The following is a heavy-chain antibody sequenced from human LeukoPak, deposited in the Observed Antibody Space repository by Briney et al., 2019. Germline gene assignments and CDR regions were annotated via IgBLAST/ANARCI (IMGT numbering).Heavy chain of an antibody. Sequence: GGSLRLSCAASGFTFSNAWMSWIRQAPGRGLEWVGRIKRKGDDGTIDYAAPVKGRLSVSRDDSKNMLYLQMNSLKSEDTAVYYCTAGTGRSDFDYWGQGTLVTVSS. V-gene: IGHV3-15*01. J-gene: IGHJ4*02. CDR2: IKRKGDDGTI. CDR1: GFTFSNAW. D-gene: IGHD3/OR15-3a*01. CDR3: TAGTGRSDFDY.